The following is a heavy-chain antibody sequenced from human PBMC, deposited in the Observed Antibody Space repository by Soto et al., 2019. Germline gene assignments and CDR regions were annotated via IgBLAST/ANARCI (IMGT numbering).Heavy chain of an antibody. D-gene: IGHD6-19*01. CDR1: GGTFSRYA. CDR3: AQTLGLAVAGPGRFDL. CDR2: ITPMFGTA. V-gene: IGHV1-69*12. Sequence: QVQLVQSGAEVKKYGSSVKVSCKASGGTFSRYAISWVRQAPGQGLEWMGGITPMFGTANYAQKFQGRVTITADEYTSTAYMELSSLRSDDTAVYYCAQTLGLAVAGPGRFDLWGRGTLVTVYS. J-gene: IGHJ2*01.